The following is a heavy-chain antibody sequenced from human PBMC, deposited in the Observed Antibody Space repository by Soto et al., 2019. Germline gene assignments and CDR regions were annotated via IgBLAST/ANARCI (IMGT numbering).Heavy chain of an antibody. CDR2: INPNSGGT. J-gene: IGHJ6*02. D-gene: IGHD5-12*01. CDR3: ARRQIVATKVWYYYYYGMDV. V-gene: IGHV1-2*02. CDR1: GYTFTGYY. Sequence: GASVKVSCKASGYTFTGYYMHWVRQAPGQGLEWMGWINPNSGGTNYAQKFQGRVTMTRDTPISTAYMELSRLRSDDTAVYYCARRQIVATKVWYYYYYGMDVWGQGTTVTVSS.